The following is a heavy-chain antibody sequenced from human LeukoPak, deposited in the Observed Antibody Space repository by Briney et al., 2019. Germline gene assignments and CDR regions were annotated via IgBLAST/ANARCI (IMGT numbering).Heavy chain of an antibody. CDR3: AMGVGAPEDLAVAADFDY. Sequence: VASVKVSCKVSGGSNYAISWVRLVSGQGLEWLGGIIPLLDAANSAQKFQGRVTITADKSTSTAYMELSSLRSEDTAVYYCAMGVGAPEDLAVAADFDYWGQGTLVTVSS. V-gene: IGHV1-69*10. CDR2: IIPLLDAA. CDR1: GGSNYA. D-gene: IGHD6-19*01. J-gene: IGHJ4*02.